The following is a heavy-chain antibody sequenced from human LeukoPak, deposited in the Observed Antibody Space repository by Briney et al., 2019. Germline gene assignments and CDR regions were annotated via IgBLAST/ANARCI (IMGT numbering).Heavy chain of an antibody. CDR3: AKRHNYYDSSGYAHYFDY. V-gene: IGHV3-7*03. Sequence: PGGSLRLSCAASGFIFNTYWMSWVRQAPGKGLEWVANIREDGNEKYHVDSVKGRFTISRDNSKNTLYLQMNSLRAEDTAVYYCAKRHNYYDSSGYAHYFDYWGQGTLVTVSS. CDR1: GFIFNTYW. J-gene: IGHJ4*02. CDR2: IREDGNEK. D-gene: IGHD3-22*01.